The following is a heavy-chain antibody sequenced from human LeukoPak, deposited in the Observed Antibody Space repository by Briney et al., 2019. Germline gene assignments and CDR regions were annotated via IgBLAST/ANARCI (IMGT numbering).Heavy chain of an antibody. D-gene: IGHD3-10*01. CDR3: AKAYNYGSGSYYSFFDN. CDR2: IYSGGNT. J-gene: IGHJ4*02. V-gene: IGHV3-53*01. Sequence: GGSLRLSCAASGFSVSSTYMSWVRQAPGKGLEWVSIIYSGGNTYYADSVRGRFTTSRDNSKKTLYLQMDSLRAEDTAVYYCAKAYNYGSGSYYSFFDNWGQGTLVTVSS. CDR1: GFSVSSTY.